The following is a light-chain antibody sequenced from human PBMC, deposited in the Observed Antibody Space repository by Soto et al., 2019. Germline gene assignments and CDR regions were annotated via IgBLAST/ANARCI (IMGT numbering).Light chain of an antibody. Sequence: QSALTQPPSASGSPGQSVAISCTGTSNDVGGYNYVSWYQQHPGKAPKLIIYEVNKRPSGVPDRFSGSKFGNTASLTVSGLQADDDADYYCSSYAGNNNLVFGTGTKLTVL. CDR1: SNDVGGYNY. CDR3: SSYAGNNNLV. CDR2: EVN. V-gene: IGLV2-8*01. J-gene: IGLJ1*01.